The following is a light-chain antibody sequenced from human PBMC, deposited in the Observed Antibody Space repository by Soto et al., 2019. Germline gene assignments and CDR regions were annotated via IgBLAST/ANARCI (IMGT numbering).Light chain of an antibody. J-gene: IGKJ5*01. V-gene: IGKV3D-15*01. CDR2: GAS. CDR3: QQYSNWPPIT. Sequence: EIVLTQSPATLSVSPGERATLSCRASQSVSGDLAWYHHKPGQAPRLLIFGASNRATGIPARFSGSGSGTDFTLAINRLEPDDFAVYYCQQYSNWPPITFGQGTRLEI. CDR1: QSVSGD.